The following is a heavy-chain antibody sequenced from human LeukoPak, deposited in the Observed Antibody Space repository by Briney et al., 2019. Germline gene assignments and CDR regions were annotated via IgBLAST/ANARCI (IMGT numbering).Heavy chain of an antibody. Sequence: GESLKISCKGSGYSFTSYWIGWVRQMPGKGLEWMGIIYPGDSDTRYSPSFQGQVTISADKSISTAYLQWSSLKASDTAMYYCARGNYYDSSGEKYYFDYWGQGTLVTVSS. CDR3: ARGNYYDSSGEKYYFDY. V-gene: IGHV5-51*01. J-gene: IGHJ4*02. CDR2: IYPGDSDT. D-gene: IGHD3-22*01. CDR1: GYSFTSYW.